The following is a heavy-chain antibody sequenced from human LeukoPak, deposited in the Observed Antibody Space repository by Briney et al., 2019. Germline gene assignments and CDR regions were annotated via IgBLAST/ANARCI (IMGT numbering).Heavy chain of an antibody. V-gene: IGHV4-59*01. J-gene: IGHJ4*02. CDR3: ARTRDSGGSDY. CDR2: IYYTGST. Sequence: SETPSLTCTVSGGSISSYFWSWIRQPPGKGLEWIGYIYYTGSTNYNPSLKSRVTISVDSSKNQFSLRLSSVTAADTAVYYCARTRDSGGSDYWGQGTLVTVSS. CDR1: GGSISSYF. D-gene: IGHD1-26*01.